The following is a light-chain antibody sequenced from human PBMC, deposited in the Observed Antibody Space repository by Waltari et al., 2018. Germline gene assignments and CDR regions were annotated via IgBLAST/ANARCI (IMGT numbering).Light chain of an antibody. CDR1: QSVSSNY. CDR2: DAS. J-gene: IGKJ4*01. Sequence: EFVLTQSPVTLSLSPGDRATLSCRASQSVSSNYLTWYQQKPGQAPRLLIYDASSRATGIPDRFSGSGSGTDFTLTISRLESEDFALYYCQHYSGSSLTFGGGTKVEIK. CDR3: QHYSGSSLT. V-gene: IGKV3-20*01.